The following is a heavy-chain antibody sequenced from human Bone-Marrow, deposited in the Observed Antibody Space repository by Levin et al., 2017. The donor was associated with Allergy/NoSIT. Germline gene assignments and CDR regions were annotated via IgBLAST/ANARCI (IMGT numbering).Heavy chain of an antibody. CDR1: GGSFSGYY. J-gene: IGHJ4*02. Sequence: SETLSLTCAVYGGSFSGYYWSWIRQPPGKGLEWIGEINHSGSTNYNPSLKSRVTISVDTSKNQFSLKLSSVTAADTAVYYCARGRVAYDFWSGHRTGFDYWGQGTLVTVSS. CDR3: ARGRVAYDFWSGHRTGFDY. D-gene: IGHD3-3*01. CDR2: INHSGST. V-gene: IGHV4-34*01.